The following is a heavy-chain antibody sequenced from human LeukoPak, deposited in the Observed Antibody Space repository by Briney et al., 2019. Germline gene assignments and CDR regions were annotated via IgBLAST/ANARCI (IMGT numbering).Heavy chain of an antibody. Sequence: ASVKVSCKASGYTFTNYYMHWVRQAPGQGLEWMGIINPSGGSTSYAQKFQGRVTMTRDTSTSTVYMELSSLRSEDTAVYYCARVVTDNSAEGNYFDYCGQGTLVTVSS. CDR2: INPSGGST. V-gene: IGHV1-46*01. D-gene: IGHD3-22*01. CDR3: ARVVTDNSAEGNYFDY. CDR1: GYTFTNYY. J-gene: IGHJ4*02.